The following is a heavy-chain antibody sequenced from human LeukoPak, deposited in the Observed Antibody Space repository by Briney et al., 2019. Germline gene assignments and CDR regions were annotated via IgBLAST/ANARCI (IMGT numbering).Heavy chain of an antibody. CDR2: ISGSGITT. J-gene: IGHJ5*02. Sequence: GGSLRLSCAASGFTFSSYAMSWVRQAPGQGLEWVSVISGSGITTYYAGSVKGRFTISRDNSKNTLYLQMNSLRAEDTAVYYCAKLIGGWTTSNWFDPWGQGTLVTVSS. V-gene: IGHV3-23*01. D-gene: IGHD1-14*01. CDR1: GFTFSSYA. CDR3: AKLIGGWTTSNWFDP.